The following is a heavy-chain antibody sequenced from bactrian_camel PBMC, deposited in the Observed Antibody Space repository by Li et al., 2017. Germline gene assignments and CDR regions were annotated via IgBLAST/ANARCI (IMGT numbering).Heavy chain of an antibody. D-gene: IGHD6*01. J-gene: IGHJ6*01. Sequence: HVQLVESGGASVQAGGSLTLSCSVSPGYIIKNYCMGWFRQAPGREREGIASIYTADGTTYYSDSVKGRFTISRDNAKNTVYLQINSLKSEDTALYYCATLYGGNWANPRYFGYWGQGTQVTVS. V-gene: IGHV3S1*01. CDR3: ATLYGGNWANPRYFGY. CDR1: PGYIIKNYC. CDR2: IYTADGTT.